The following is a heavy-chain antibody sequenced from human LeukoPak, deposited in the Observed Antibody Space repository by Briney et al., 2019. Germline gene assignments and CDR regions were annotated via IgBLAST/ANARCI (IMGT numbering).Heavy chain of an antibody. V-gene: IGHV4-59*01. CDR2: IYYSGST. D-gene: IGHD6-13*01. CDR3: AGARAAARPNYYYYGMDV. CDR1: GGSISSYY. Sequence: SETLSLTCTVSGGSISSYYWSWIRQPPGKGLEWIGYIYYSGSTNYNPSLKSRVTISVDTSKNQFSLKLSSVTAADTAVYYCAGARAAARPNYYYYGMDVRGQGTTVTVSS. J-gene: IGHJ6*02.